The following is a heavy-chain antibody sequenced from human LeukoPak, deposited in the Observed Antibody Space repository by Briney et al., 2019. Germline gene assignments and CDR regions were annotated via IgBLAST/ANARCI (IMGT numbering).Heavy chain of an antibody. D-gene: IGHD3-10*01. CDR3: ARDSRDYGSGSYWDV. J-gene: IGHJ6*02. CDR2: TYYRSKWYN. V-gene: IGHV6-1*01. CDR1: GDSVSSNSAA. Sequence: SQTLSLTCAISGDSVSSNSAAWNWIRQSPSRGLEWLGRTYYRSKWYNDYAVSVKSRITINPDTSKNQFSLTLSSVTAADTAVYYCARDSRDYGSGSYWDVWGQGTTVTVSS.